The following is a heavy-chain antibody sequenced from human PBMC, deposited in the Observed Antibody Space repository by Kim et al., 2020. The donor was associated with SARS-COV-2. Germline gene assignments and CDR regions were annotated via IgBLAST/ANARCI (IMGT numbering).Heavy chain of an antibody. CDR3: ARHSIPAASGSVSSYYGMDV. D-gene: IGHD2-2*01. CDR2: IYPGDSDS. CDR1: GYSFTSYW. V-gene: IGHV5-51*01. J-gene: IGHJ6*02. Sequence: GESLKISCKGSGYSFTSYWIGWVRQMPGKGLEWMGIIYPGDSDSRYSPSFQGQVTISADKSISTAYLQWSSLKASDTAMYYCARHSIPAASGSVSSYYGMDVWGQGTTITVSS.